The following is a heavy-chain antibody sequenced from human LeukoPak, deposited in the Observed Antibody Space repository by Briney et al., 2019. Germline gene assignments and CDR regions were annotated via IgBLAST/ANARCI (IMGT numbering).Heavy chain of an antibody. Sequence: PGGSLRLSCAASRFTFSTYGIHWVRQAPGKGLEWVAVIWYDGSNKCYADSVKGRFAISRDNSKNTLYLQMNSLRAEDTAVYYCARDAWNYCLIDSWGQGTLVTVSS. J-gene: IGHJ4*02. CDR3: ARDAWNYCLIDS. CDR2: IWYDGSNK. CDR1: RFTFSTYG. V-gene: IGHV3-33*01. D-gene: IGHD1-7*01.